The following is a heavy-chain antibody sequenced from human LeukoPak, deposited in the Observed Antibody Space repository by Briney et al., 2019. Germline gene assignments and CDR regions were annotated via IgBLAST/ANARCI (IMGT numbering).Heavy chain of an antibody. V-gene: IGHV4-31*01. Sequence: SQTLSLTCTVSGGSISSGGYYWSWLRQHPGKGLEWIGYIYYSGSTYYNPSLKSPVTISVDTSKNPYSLKLSSVTAADTAVYYCARLIVARGHWFDPWGQGTLVTVSS. D-gene: IGHD2-15*01. J-gene: IGHJ5*02. CDR1: GGSISSGGYY. CDR2: IYYSGST. CDR3: ARLIVARGHWFDP.